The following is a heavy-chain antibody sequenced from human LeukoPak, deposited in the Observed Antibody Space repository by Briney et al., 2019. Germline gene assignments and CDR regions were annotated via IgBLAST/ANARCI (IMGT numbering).Heavy chain of an antibody. CDR3: ARDVVAARGSFDY. CDR2: IYASGST. CDR1: GDSISGFY. V-gene: IGHV4-4*07. D-gene: IGHD2-2*01. J-gene: IGHJ4*02. Sequence: PSETLSLTCTVSGDSISGFYCSWIRQAAGKGLGWIGHIYASGSTNYNPSLKTRVTMSVDMSKNQFSLKLRSVTAADTAVYYCARDVVAARGSFDYWGQGTLVTVSS.